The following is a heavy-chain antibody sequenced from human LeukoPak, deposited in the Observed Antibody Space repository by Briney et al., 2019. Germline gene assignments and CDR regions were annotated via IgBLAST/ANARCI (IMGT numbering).Heavy chain of an antibody. CDR3: AKDRSSSWYSAFEI. Sequence: GGSLRLSCAASGFTLSGYAMSWVRQAPGKGLEWVSIISSSGGSANYADSVKGRFTISRDNSKNTLYLQMNSLRAEGTAVYYCAKDRSSSWYSAFEIWGQGTMVTVSS. D-gene: IGHD6-13*01. CDR1: GFTLSGYA. V-gene: IGHV3-23*01. CDR2: ISSSGGSA. J-gene: IGHJ3*02.